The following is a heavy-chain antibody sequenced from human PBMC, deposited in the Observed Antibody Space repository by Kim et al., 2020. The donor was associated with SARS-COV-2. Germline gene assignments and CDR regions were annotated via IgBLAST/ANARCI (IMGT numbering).Heavy chain of an antibody. V-gene: IGHV7-4-1*02. D-gene: IGHD2-2*01. CDR3: ARSGGGYANYYYTGVDV. Sequence: ASVKVSCKASGYTSTSYAMSWVRQAPGQGLEWMGWIHANTGNPTYAQGFTGRFVFSLDTSVSTAYLQISSLKAEDTAVYYCARSGGGYANYYYTGVDVWGQGTTVTVSS. CDR1: GYTSTSYA. J-gene: IGHJ6*02. CDR2: IHANTGNP.